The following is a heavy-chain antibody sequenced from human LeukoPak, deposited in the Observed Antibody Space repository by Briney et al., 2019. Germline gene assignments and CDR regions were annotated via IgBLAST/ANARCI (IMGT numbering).Heavy chain of an antibody. J-gene: IGHJ4*02. CDR1: GFTFSSYA. D-gene: IGHD3-22*01. CDR2: ISGSGGST. V-gene: IGHV3-23*01. Sequence: PGRSLRLSCAASGFTFSSYAMHWVRQAPGKGLEWVSAISGSGGSTYYADSVKGRFTISRDNSKNTLYLQMNSLRAEDTAVYYCAKESPGDYYDSSGYYYFDYWGQGTLVTVSS. CDR3: AKESPGDYYDSSGYYYFDY.